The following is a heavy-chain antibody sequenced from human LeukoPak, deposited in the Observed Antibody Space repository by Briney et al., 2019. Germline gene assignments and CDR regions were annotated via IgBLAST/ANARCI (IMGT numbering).Heavy chain of an antibody. D-gene: IGHD3-3*01. CDR3: AREAQVFYDFWSGYQSRYFDY. V-gene: IGHV4-34*01. Sequence: PSETLSLTCAVYGGSFSGYYWSWIRQPPGKGLEWMGEINHSGSTNYNPSLKSRVTISVDTSKNQFSLKLSSVTAADTAVYYCAREAQVFYDFWSGYQSRYFDYWGQGTLVTVSS. J-gene: IGHJ4*02. CDR1: GGSFSGYY. CDR2: INHSGST.